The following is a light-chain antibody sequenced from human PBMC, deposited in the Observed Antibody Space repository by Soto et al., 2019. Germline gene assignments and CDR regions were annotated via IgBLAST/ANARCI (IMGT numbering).Light chain of an antibody. CDR2: GAS. J-gene: IGKJ1*01. CDR3: QQYNNWPRT. V-gene: IGKV3-15*01. Sequence: EIVMTQSPATLSVSPGERATLSCTASQSVSSNLAWYQQKAGQAPRLLIYGASTSATGIPVRFSGSGSGTEFTLTISSLQSEDFAVYYCQQYNNWPRTFGQGTKVEIK. CDR1: QSVSSN.